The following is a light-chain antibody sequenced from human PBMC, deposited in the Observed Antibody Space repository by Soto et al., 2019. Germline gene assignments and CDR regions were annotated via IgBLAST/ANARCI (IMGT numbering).Light chain of an antibody. Sequence: DIQMTQSPSSLSASVGDRVTIICRASQSISSWLAWYQQKPGKAPKLLIYDASSLESGVPSRFSGSGSGTEFTLTISSLQPDDFATYYCQQYNSYLFGQGTKVDI. J-gene: IGKJ1*01. CDR3: QQYNSYL. V-gene: IGKV1-5*02. CDR2: DAS. CDR1: QSISSW.